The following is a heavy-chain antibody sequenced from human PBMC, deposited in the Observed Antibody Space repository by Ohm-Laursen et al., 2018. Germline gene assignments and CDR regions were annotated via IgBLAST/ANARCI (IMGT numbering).Heavy chain of an antibody. J-gene: IGHJ4*02. Sequence: SLRLSCAASGFTFSSYWMSWVRQAPGKGLEWVAVISYDGSNKYYADSVKGRFTISRDNSKNTLYLQMNSLRAEDTAVYYCAKPAYDYVWGSPFDSWGQGILVTVSS. CDR2: ISYDGSNK. CDR1: GFTFSSYW. V-gene: IGHV3-30*18. D-gene: IGHD3-16*01. CDR3: AKPAYDYVWGSPFDS.